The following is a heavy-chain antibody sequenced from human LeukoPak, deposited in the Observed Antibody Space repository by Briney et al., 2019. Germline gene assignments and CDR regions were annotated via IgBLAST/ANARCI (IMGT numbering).Heavy chain of an antibody. CDR2: ISSSSSYI. D-gene: IGHD5-24*01. Sequence: GGSLRLSCAASGFTFSSYSMNWVRQAPGKGLEWVSSISSSSSYIYYADSVKGRFTISRDNAKNSLYLQMNSLRAEDTAVYHCARGAAKGDGFNRPDYWGQGTLVTVSS. V-gene: IGHV3-21*01. CDR1: GFTFSSYS. J-gene: IGHJ4*02. CDR3: ARGAAKGDGFNRPDY.